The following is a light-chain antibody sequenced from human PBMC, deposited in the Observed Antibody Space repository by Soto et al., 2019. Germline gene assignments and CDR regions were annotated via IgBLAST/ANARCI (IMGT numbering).Light chain of an antibody. V-gene: IGKV3-15*01. CDR1: QSVAGN. CDR3: QQYNNWPLT. J-gene: IGKJ4*01. Sequence: EIVMTQSPATLSVSPGETATLSCRASQSVAGNLAWYQQKPGQPPRLLIYGVSTRATGIPARFSGSGSGTGFTLTISSLQSEDFAVYYCQQYNNWPLTFGGGTKVDIK. CDR2: GVS.